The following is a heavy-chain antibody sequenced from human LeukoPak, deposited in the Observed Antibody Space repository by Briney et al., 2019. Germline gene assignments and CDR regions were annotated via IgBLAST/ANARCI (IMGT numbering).Heavy chain of an antibody. J-gene: IGHJ4*02. CDR3: ARGGSRIAVAGTAYY. V-gene: IGHV3-48*03. Sequence: GGSLRLSCAASGFTFSSYEMNWVRQAPGKGLEWVSYISSSGSTIYYADSVKGRFTISRDNAKNSLYLQMNGLRAEDAAVYYCARGGSRIAVAGTAYYWGQGTLVTVSS. CDR1: GFTFSSYE. D-gene: IGHD6-19*01. CDR2: ISSSGSTI.